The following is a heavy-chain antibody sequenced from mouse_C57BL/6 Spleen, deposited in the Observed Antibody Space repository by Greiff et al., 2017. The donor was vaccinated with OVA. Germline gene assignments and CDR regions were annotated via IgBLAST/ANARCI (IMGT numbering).Heavy chain of an antibody. J-gene: IGHJ1*03. V-gene: IGHV1-76*01. CDR1: GYTFTDYY. D-gene: IGHD2-2*01. CDR2: IYPGSGNT. Sequence: VQLQQSGAELVRPGASVKLSCKASGYTFTDYYINWVKQRPGQGLEWIARIYPGSGNTYYNEKFKGKATLTAEKSSSTAYMQLSSLTSEDSAVYYCTRGGYYRYFDVWGTGTTVTVSS. CDR3: TRGGYYRYFDV.